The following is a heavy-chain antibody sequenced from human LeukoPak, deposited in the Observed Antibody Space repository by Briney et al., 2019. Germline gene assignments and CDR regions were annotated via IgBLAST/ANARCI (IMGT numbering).Heavy chain of an antibody. V-gene: IGHV1-8*01. J-gene: IGHJ6*02. CDR3: ARSVGYCSGGSCYSFRYYYYGMDV. CDR2: MNPNSGNT. D-gene: IGHD2-15*01. CDR1: GYTFTSYD. Sequence: ASVKVSCKASGYTFTSYDINWVRQATGQGLEWMGWMNPNSGNTGYAQKFQGRVTMTRNTSISTAYMELSSLRSEDTAVYYCARSVGYCSGGSCYSFRYYYYGMDVWGQGTTVTVSS.